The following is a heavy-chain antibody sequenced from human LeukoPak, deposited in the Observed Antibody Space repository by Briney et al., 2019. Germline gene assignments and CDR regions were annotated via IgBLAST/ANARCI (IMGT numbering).Heavy chain of an antibody. CDR3: ARESAEQWLVSYYYYMDV. V-gene: IGHV3-21*01. J-gene: IGHJ6*03. CDR1: GFTFSSYS. D-gene: IGHD6-19*01. CDR2: ISSSSSYI. Sequence: RSGGSLRLSCAASGFTFSSYSMNWVRQAPGKGLEWVSSISSSSSYIYYADSVKGRFTISRDNAKNSLYLQMNSLRAEDTAVYYCARESAEQWLVSYYYYMDVWGKGTTVTISS.